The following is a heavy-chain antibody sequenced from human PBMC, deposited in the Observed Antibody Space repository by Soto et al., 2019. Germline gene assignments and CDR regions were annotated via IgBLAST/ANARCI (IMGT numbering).Heavy chain of an antibody. CDR1: GYTFSNFW. J-gene: IGHJ4*02. CDR3: ARTDKPSFHFDY. Sequence: PGESLKISCEGSGYTFSNFWIGWVRQRPGKGLESMGIIYVADSDTRYSPSFQGHVTISVDKSISTAYLQWSSLKASDTAIYYCARTDKPSFHFDYWVQGTLVTVS. CDR2: IYVADSDT. V-gene: IGHV5-51*01.